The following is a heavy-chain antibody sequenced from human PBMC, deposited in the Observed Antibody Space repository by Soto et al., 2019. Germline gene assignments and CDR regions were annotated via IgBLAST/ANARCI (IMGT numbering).Heavy chain of an antibody. Sequence: SVKVSCKGSGGTFSSHGISWVRQAPGQGLEWMGGIIPIFGTATANYAQKFQGRVTITADESTSTAYMELSSLRSEDTAVFYCAKERGGYRSNRAFDSWGQGTLVTVSS. D-gene: IGHD3-16*01. J-gene: IGHJ4*02. CDR3: AKERGGYRSNRAFDS. CDR1: GGTFSSHG. CDR2: IIPIFGTATA. V-gene: IGHV1-69*13.